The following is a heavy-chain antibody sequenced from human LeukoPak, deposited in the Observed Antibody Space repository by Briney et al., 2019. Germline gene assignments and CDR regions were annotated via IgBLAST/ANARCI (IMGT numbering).Heavy chain of an antibody. Sequence: GGSLRLSCAASGFTFSSYAMRWVRQAPGKGLEWVSAISGSGGSTYYADSVKGRFTISRDNSKNTLYLQMNSLRAEDTAVYYCAKGGSSGYYFPFDFWGQGTLVTVSS. J-gene: IGHJ4*02. CDR1: GFTFSSYA. CDR2: ISGSGGST. D-gene: IGHD3-22*01. CDR3: AKGGSSGYYFPFDF. V-gene: IGHV3-23*01.